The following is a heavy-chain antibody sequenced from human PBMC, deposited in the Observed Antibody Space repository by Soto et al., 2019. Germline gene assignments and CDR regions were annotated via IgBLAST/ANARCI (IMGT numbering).Heavy chain of an antibody. CDR1: GYTFTSYA. V-gene: IGHV1-3*01. Sequence: QVQLVQSGAEVTKPGASVKVSCKASGYTFTSYAMHWVRQAPGQRLEWMGWINAGNGNTKYSQKFQGRVTITRDTSASTADMELSSLRSQDTAVYYCASGPGGPDGPGDYWGQGTLVTVSS. CDR3: ASGPGGPDGPGDY. D-gene: IGHD2-15*01. CDR2: INAGNGNT. J-gene: IGHJ4*02.